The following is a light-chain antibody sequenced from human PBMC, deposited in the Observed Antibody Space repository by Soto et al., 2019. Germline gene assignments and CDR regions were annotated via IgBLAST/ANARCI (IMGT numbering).Light chain of an antibody. CDR1: QGISNY. CDR2: AAS. Sequence: DIPMTQSPSSLSASVGDRVTITCRASQGISNYLAWYQQKPGKVPKLLIYAASTLQSGVPSRFSGSGSGTDFNLTISSLQPEDVATYYCQKYNSVPITFGQGTRLEIK. V-gene: IGKV1-27*01. J-gene: IGKJ5*01. CDR3: QKYNSVPIT.